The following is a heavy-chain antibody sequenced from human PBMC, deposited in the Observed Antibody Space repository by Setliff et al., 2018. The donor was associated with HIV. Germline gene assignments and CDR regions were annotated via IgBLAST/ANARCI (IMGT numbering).Heavy chain of an antibody. CDR1: GGSITGHC. CDR2: IYTSGST. CDR3: ARDSGTTGWCVDV. J-gene: IGHJ6*02. D-gene: IGHD3-10*01. V-gene: IGHV4-4*08. Sequence: PSQTLSLTCSVSGGSITGHCWSWIRQPPGKGLEWIGRIYTSGSTNYNPSLKSRVTISVDTSKNQFSLKPSSVTAADTAVYYCARDSGTTGWCVDVWGQGTTVTVSS.